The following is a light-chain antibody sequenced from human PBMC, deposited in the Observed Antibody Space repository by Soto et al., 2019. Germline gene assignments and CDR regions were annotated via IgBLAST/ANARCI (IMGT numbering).Light chain of an antibody. CDR2: DVS. Sequence: DIQMTKSPSTVSASVGDRVTITCRASQSITNWLAWYQQKPGKAPNLLIYDVSTLKSGVPSRFSASGSGTEITLTISSRQPIDFATYYCQHYRTCGQGTKVDIK. CDR3: QHYRT. J-gene: IGKJ1*01. CDR1: QSITNW. V-gene: IGKV1-5*01.